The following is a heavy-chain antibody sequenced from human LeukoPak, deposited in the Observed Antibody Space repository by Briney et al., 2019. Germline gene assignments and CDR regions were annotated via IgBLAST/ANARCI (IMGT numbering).Heavy chain of an antibody. J-gene: IGHJ4*02. V-gene: IGHV4-30-4*02. CDR3: Y. Sequence: SETLSLTCTVSGVSITSGDPYWSWIRQPPGKGLEWIGYIYSSGSTYYNPSLKSRVTIFLDTSKNQFYCARELSSVYDSGIAIDYWGQGTLVTVSS. CDR1: GVSITSGDPY. CDR2: IYSSGST. D-gene: IGHD5/OR15-5a*01.